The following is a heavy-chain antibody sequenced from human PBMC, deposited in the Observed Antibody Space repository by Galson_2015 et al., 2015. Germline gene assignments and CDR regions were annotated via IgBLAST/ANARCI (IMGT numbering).Heavy chain of an antibody. Sequence: SETLSLTCSVSGGSFSNYYWSWIRQPPWKGLEWLGHISNSGTSNYNPSLKSRATISLDTSKNQFSLKLGSVTAADTAVYFCAGFYGSGSHTWFDPWGQGTLVTVSS. CDR2: ISNSGTS. J-gene: IGHJ5*02. CDR1: GGSFSNYY. V-gene: IGHV4-4*08. CDR3: AGFYGSGSHTWFDP. D-gene: IGHD3-10*01.